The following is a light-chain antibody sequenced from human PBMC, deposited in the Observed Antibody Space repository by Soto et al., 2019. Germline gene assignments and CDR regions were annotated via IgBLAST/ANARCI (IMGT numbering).Light chain of an antibody. CDR3: SSYTSSNTLV. Sequence: QSVLTQPPSVSGSPGQSVTISCTGTSRDVGLYKRVSWYQQPPGTAPKLMIYEVSNRPSGVPDRFSGSKSGNTASLTISGLQAEDEADYYCSSYTSSNTLVFGGGTKVTVL. CDR2: EVS. J-gene: IGLJ2*01. CDR1: SRDVGLYKR. V-gene: IGLV2-18*02.